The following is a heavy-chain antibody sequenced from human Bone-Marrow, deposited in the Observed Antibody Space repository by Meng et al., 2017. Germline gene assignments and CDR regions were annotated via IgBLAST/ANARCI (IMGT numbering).Heavy chain of an antibody. CDR3: ARGYYYDSSGYYF. V-gene: IGHV1-2*06. D-gene: IGHD3-22*01. J-gene: IGHJ4*02. CDR1: GYTFTGYY. CDR2: INPNSGGT. Sequence: ASVKVSCKASGYTFTGYYMHWVRQAPGQGLEWMGRINPNSGGTNYAQKFQGRVTMTRDTSISTAYMELSRLRSDDTAVYYCARGYYYDSSGYYFWGQGTLVTVSS.